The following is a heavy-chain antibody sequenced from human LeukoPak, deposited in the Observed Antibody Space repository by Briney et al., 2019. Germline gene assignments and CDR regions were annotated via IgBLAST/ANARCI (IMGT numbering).Heavy chain of an antibody. CDR2: IYYSGNT. J-gene: IGHJ4*02. D-gene: IGHD2-15*01. CDR3: ARSLPANFDY. V-gene: IGHV4-59*08. CDR1: GGSITTYY. Sequence: SETLSLTCTVSGGSITTYYWSWIRQPPGKGLEWIGYIYYSGNTNYNPSLKSRVSISVDTSKNQFSLKLTSVAAADTAVYYCARSLPANFDYWGQGTLVTVSS.